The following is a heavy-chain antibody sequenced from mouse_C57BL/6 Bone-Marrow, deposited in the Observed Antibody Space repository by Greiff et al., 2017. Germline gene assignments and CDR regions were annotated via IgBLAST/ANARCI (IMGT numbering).Heavy chain of an antibody. D-gene: IGHD1-1*01. Sequence: EVKLMESGGDLPPPRGPLPLPCSSSGFTFSSYCMSWVRQTPDKRLEWVATISSGGSYTYYPDSVKGRFTISRDNAKNTLYLQMSSLKSEDTAMYYCARHRWITTVVMYYFDYWGQGTTLTVSS. V-gene: IGHV5-6*01. CDR1: GFTFSSYC. CDR3: ARHRWITTVVMYYFDY. J-gene: IGHJ2*01. CDR2: ISSGGSYT.